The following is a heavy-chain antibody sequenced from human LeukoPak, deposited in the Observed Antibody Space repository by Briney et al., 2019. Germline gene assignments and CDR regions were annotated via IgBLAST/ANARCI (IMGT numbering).Heavy chain of an antibody. D-gene: IGHD6-19*01. Sequence: SVKVSCKASGYTFTSYYMHWVRQAPGQGLEWMGGIIPIFGTANYAQKFQGRVTITADESTSTAYMELSSLRSEDTAVYYCARVAVAEYFDYWGQGTLVTVSS. J-gene: IGHJ4*02. CDR1: GYTFTSYY. CDR2: IIPIFGTA. CDR3: ARVAVAEYFDY. V-gene: IGHV1-69*13.